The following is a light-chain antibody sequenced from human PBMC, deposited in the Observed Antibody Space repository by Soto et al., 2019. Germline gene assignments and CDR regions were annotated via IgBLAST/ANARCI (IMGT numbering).Light chain of an antibody. CDR3: QQYNNWPLT. CDR2: GES. V-gene: IGKV3-15*01. Sequence: EIVMTQSPATLSVSPGERAALSCRASQSVSSDLAWYQLKPGQAPRLLIYGESTRATGIPARFSGSGSGTEFTLTISSLQSEDFALYYCQQYNNWPLTFGGGTKVEIK. J-gene: IGKJ4*01. CDR1: QSVSSD.